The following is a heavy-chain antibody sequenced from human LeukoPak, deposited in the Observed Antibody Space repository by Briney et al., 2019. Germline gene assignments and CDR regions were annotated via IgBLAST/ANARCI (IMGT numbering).Heavy chain of an antibody. D-gene: IGHD3-22*01. CDR3: ARDRPYYYDSSGYYSDY. Sequence: KTSETLSLTCTVSGGSISSSSYYWGWILQPPGKGLEWIGSIYYSGSTYYNPSLKSRVTISVDTSKNQFSLKLSSVTAADTAVYYCARDRPYYYDSSGYYSDYWGQGTLVTVSS. CDR2: IYYSGST. CDR1: GGSISSSSYY. J-gene: IGHJ4*02. V-gene: IGHV4-39*07.